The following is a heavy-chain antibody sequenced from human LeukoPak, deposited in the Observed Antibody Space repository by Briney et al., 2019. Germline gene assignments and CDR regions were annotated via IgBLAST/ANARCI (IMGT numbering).Heavy chain of an antibody. D-gene: IGHD5-18*01. CDR3: AHSQVFSYGSFHDAYDI. CDR1: GVSLSTSGVG. J-gene: IGHJ3*02. Sequence: SGPTLANPTQTLTLTCSLSGVSLSTSGVGVGWIRQPPGKALEWLALIYWDVDSRYSPSLQSRLTIAKDTSKNQVVLTLTNMDSVDTATYYCAHSQVFSYGSFHDAYDIWGLGMLVTGSS. V-gene: IGHV2-5*02. CDR2: IYWDVDS.